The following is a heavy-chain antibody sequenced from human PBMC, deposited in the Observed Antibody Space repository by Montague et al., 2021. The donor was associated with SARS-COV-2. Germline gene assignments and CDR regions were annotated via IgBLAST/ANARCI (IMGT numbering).Heavy chain of an antibody. D-gene: IGHD3-22*01. CDR3: ARGRGLYYESSGGLYDMDV. Sequence: SETLSLTCAVYGGSFSGYYWSWIRQPPGKGLEWIGEINHSESTNYNPSLKGRVTISVDRSKNQFSLRLRSVTAADTAVYYCARGRGLYYESSGGLYDMDVWGEGTTVTVSS. J-gene: IGHJ6*03. CDR1: GGSFSGYY. V-gene: IGHV4-34*01. CDR2: INHSEST.